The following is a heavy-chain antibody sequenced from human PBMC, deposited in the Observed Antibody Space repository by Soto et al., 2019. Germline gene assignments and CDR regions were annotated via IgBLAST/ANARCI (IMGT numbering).Heavy chain of an antibody. CDR2: FSRSGGNT. D-gene: IGHD6-19*01. J-gene: IGHJ3*02. CDR3: AKDPHNSGTYLHGFDI. CDR1: GFTFSTYA. Sequence: GGSLRLSCAASGFTFSTYAMSWVRQAPGKGLEWVAGFSRSGGNTYYADSVKGRFTISRDNSLNTLYLQMTSLRADDTAVYYCAKDPHNSGTYLHGFDIWGQGTMVTVSS. V-gene: IGHV3-23*01.